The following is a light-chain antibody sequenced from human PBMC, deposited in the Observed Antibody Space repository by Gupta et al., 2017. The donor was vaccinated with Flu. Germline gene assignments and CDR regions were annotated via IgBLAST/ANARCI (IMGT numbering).Light chain of an antibody. CDR2: DVT. Sequence: SVTISCTGSSSDVGGYNWVSWDQQHPGKAHKLMIYDVTERPAGVPGRFSGSKSGSTASLTISGLQAEDEADYYCCSYAGTGTFVFGSGTEVTVL. CDR1: SSDVGGYNW. V-gene: IGLV2-11*01. CDR3: CSYAGTGTFV. J-gene: IGLJ1*01.